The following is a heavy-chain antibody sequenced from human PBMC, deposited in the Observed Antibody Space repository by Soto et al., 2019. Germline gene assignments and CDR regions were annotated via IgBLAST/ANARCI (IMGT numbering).Heavy chain of an antibody. CDR1: GFTFTSYL. J-gene: IGHJ4*02. Sequence: PGGSLRLSCAASGFTFTSYLMTWVRQSPGKGLEWVSGISGSGLATYYTDSAKGRFTISRDNSKNTLYLQMNSLRVEDTALYYCVTPGSSTQIDFWGQGTLVTVSS. D-gene: IGHD1-26*01. CDR3: VTPGSSTQIDF. CDR2: ISGSGLAT. V-gene: IGHV3-23*01.